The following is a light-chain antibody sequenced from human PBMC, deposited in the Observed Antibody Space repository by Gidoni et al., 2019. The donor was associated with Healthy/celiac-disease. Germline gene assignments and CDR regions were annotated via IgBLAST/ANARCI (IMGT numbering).Light chain of an antibody. CDR1: QSVVYSSNNKNY. V-gene: IGKV4-1*01. J-gene: IGKJ3*01. CDR2: GAS. Sequence: DIVMTQSPASLAVSLGERATINCKSSQSVVYSSNNKNYLAWYQQKPGQPPKLLIYGASTRESGVPDRFSGSGSGTDFTLTISSLQAEDVAVYYCQQYYSTPPTFGPGTKVDIK. CDR3: QQYYSTPPT.